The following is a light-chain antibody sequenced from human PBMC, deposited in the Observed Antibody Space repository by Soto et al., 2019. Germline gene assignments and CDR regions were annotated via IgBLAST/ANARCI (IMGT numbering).Light chain of an antibody. CDR1: SSNIGSNT. CDR3: AAWDDSLNAHYV. J-gene: IGLJ1*01. CDR2: SNN. Sequence: QSVLTQPPSASGTPGQRVTISCSGSSSNIGSNTVNWYQQIPGTAPKLLIYSNNQRPSGVPDRFSGSKSGTSASLAISGLQSEDEADYYGAAWDDSLNAHYVFGTGTKLTVL. V-gene: IGLV1-44*01.